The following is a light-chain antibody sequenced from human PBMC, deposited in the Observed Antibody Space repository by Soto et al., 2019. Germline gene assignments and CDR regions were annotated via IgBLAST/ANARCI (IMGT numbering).Light chain of an antibody. J-gene: IGKJ1*01. Sequence: ETVMTQSLVTLSVSPGERATLSCRASQSVTSDLAWYQQKSGQPPRLLIFDASTRATGVPARFIGSGSGTEFTLTISSLQSEDFGFYYCQQYNNWPWTFGQGTKV. CDR1: QSVTSD. CDR3: QQYNNWPWT. V-gene: IGKV3-15*01. CDR2: DAS.